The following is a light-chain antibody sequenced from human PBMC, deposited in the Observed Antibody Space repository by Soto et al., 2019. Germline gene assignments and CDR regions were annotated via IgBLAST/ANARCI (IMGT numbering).Light chain of an antibody. CDR3: QQYNSWPRA. Sequence: EVVMTQSPATLPVSPGERATLSCRASQSVSSNLAWYQQKPGQAPRLLIYGASTRATGIPARFSGSGSGTEFTLTISSLQSEDCAVYYCQQYNSWPRAFGQGTKVEIK. J-gene: IGKJ1*01. V-gene: IGKV3-15*01. CDR1: QSVSSN. CDR2: GAS.